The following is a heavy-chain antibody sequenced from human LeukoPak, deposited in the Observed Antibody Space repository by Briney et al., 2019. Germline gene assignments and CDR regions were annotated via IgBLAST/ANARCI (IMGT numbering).Heavy chain of an antibody. V-gene: IGHV1-8*01. J-gene: IGHJ6*02. CDR3: ASLIGRYWYYGMDV. Sequence: GASVKVSCKASGYTFTSYDINWVRQATGQGLEWMGWMNPNSGNTGYAQKFQGRVTMTRNTSISTAYMELSSLRSEDTAVYYCASLIGRYWYYGMDVWGQGTTVTVSS. CDR1: GYTFTSYD. CDR2: MNPNSGNT. D-gene: IGHD2-8*02.